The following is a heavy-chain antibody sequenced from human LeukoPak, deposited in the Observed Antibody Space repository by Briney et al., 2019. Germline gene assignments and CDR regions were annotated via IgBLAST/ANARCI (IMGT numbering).Heavy chain of an antibody. J-gene: IGHJ4*02. D-gene: IGHD4-11*01. CDR1: GFTFSSYS. Sequence: GGSLRLSCAASGFTFSSYSMNWVRQAPGKGLEWVSSISSSSSYIYYADSVKGRFTISRDNAKNSLYLQMNSLRAEDTAVYYRARDRPSYPMTTTPIDYWGQGTLVSVSS. V-gene: IGHV3-21*01. CDR3: ARDRPSYPMTTTPIDY. CDR2: ISSSSSYI.